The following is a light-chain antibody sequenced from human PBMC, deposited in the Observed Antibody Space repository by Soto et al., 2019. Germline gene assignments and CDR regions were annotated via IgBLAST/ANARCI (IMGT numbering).Light chain of an antibody. CDR3: SSYSTTFTLDV. J-gene: IGLJ1*01. CDR2: EVS. CDR1: DSDVGGYNY. Sequence: QSALTQPASVSGSPGQSITISCTGSDSDVGGYNYVSWYLQHPGKAPKLMIYEVSNRPSGVSNRFSGSKSGDTASLTISGLQAEDEADYYCSSYSTTFTLDVFGTGTKLTVL. V-gene: IGLV2-14*01.